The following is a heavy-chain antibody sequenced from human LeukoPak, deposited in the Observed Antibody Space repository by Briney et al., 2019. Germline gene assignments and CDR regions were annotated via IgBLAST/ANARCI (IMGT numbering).Heavy chain of an antibody. V-gene: IGHV3-30-3*01. CDR2: ISYDGSNK. CDR3: ARASVRGLWFGELWGYFDY. J-gene: IGHJ4*02. Sequence: GGSLRLSCAASGFTFSSYAMHWVRQAPGKGLEWVAVISYDGSNKYYADSVKGRFTISRDNSKNTLYLQMNSLRAEDTAVYYCARASVRGLWFGELWGYFDYWGQGTLVTVSS. CDR1: GFTFSSYA. D-gene: IGHD3-10*01.